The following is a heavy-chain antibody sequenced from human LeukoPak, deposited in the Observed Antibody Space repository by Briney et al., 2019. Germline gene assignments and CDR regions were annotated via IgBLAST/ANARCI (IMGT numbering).Heavy chain of an antibody. J-gene: IGHJ3*02. CDR1: GYTFTSYA. Sequence: SVKVSCKASGYTFTSYAISWVRQAPGQGLQWMGEIIPSFGTANYAQKFQGRVTITTDESTSTAYMELSSLRSDDTAVYYCARQGGITIFGVAQPGGAFDIWGQGTAVTVSS. V-gene: IGHV1-69*05. D-gene: IGHD3-3*01. CDR2: IIPSFGTA. CDR3: ARQGGITIFGVAQPGGAFDI.